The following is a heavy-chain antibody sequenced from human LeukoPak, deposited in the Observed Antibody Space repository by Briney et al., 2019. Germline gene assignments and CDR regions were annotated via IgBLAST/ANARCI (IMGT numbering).Heavy chain of an antibody. CDR1: GYTFTSYA. CDR3: ARAHSYGPYYYYYMDV. J-gene: IGHJ6*03. Sequence: ASVKVSCKASGYTFTSYAMNWVRQAPGQGLEWMGWINTNTGNPTYAQGFTGRFVFSLDTSVSTAYLQISSLKAEDTAVYYCARAHSYGPYYYYYMDVWGKGTTVTVSS. V-gene: IGHV7-4-1*02. D-gene: IGHD5-18*01. CDR2: INTNTGNP.